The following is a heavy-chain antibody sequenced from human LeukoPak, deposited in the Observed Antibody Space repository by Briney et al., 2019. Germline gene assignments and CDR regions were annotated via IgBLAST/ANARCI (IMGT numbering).Heavy chain of an antibody. CDR2: INHSGST. V-gene: IGHV4-39*07. J-gene: IGHJ6*03. CDR1: GGSISSSSYY. CDR3: ASLGAGAMVRGVNPVTRYYYYYYMDV. Sequence: PSETLSLTCTVSGGSISSSSYYWGWIRQPPGKGLEWIGEINHSGSTNYNPSLKSRVTISVDTSKNQFSLKLSSVTAADTAVYYCASLGAGAMVRGVNPVTRYYYYYYMDVWGKGTTVTVSS. D-gene: IGHD3-10*01.